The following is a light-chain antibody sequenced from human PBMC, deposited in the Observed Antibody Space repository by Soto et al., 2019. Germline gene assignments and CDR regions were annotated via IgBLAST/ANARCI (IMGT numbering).Light chain of an antibody. Sequence: QSVLTQPASVSGSPGQSITLSCTGTSSDVGSYNLVSWYQQHPGKAPKLMISEGGKRPSGVSNRFSGSKSGNTASLTISGLQAEDEADYYRCSFAGGSTYVFGTGTKVTVL. J-gene: IGLJ1*01. CDR2: EGG. CDR3: CSFAGGSTYV. V-gene: IGLV2-23*01. CDR1: SSDVGSYNL.